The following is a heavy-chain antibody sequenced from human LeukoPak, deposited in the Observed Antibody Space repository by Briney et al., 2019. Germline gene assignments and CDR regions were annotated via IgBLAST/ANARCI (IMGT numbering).Heavy chain of an antibody. CDR1: GGSISSSIYY. V-gene: IGHV4-39*01. D-gene: IGHD6-19*01. CDR3: ARGIAVTDY. Sequence: SETLSLTCTVSGGSISSSIYYWGWIRQPPGKGLEWIGSIYYSGSTYYNPSLKSRVTISVDTSKNQFSLKLSSVTAADTAVYYCARGIAVTDYWGQGTLVTVSS. CDR2: IYYSGST. J-gene: IGHJ4*02.